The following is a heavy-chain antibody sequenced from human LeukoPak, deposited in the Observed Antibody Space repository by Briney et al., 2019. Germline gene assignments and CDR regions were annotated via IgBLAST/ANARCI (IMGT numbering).Heavy chain of an antibody. J-gene: IGHJ2*01. CDR1: GGSISSYY. V-gene: IGHV4-4*07. Sequence: SETLSLTCTVSGGSISSYYWSWLQQPAGKGLEWIGRIYTSGSTNYNPSLKSRVTMSVDTSKNQFSLKLSSVTAADTAVYYCARETPDYGDFSFDIGGRGTLVTVS. D-gene: IGHD4-17*01. CDR2: IYTSGST. CDR3: ARETPDYGDFSFDI.